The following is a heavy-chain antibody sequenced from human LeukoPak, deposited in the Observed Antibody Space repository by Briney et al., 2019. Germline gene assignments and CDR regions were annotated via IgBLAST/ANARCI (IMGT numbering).Heavy chain of an antibody. CDR1: GYTFTGCY. CDR3: ARGFDWLEYYFDY. J-gene: IGHJ4*02. V-gene: IGHV1-2*02. CDR2: INPNSGGT. Sequence: ASVKVSCKASGYTFTGCYMHWVRQAPGQGLEWMGWINPNSGGTNYAQKFQGRVTMTRDTSISTAYMELSRLRSDDAAVYHCARGFDWLEYYFDYWGQGTLVTVSS. D-gene: IGHD3-9*01.